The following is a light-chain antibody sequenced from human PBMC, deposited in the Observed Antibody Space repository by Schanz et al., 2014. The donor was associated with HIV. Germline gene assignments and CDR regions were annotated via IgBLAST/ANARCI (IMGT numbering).Light chain of an antibody. J-gene: IGKJ4*01. CDR3: HQYGSSPLT. CDR1: QSVSSNY. V-gene: IGKV3-20*01. Sequence: EIVLTQSPGSLSLSPGERATLSCRASQSVSSNYLAWYQQRPGQSPRLLIYDASNRAAGIPDRFSGSGSGTDFTLTISRLDPEDFAVYYCHQYGSSPLTFGGGTKVEI. CDR2: DAS.